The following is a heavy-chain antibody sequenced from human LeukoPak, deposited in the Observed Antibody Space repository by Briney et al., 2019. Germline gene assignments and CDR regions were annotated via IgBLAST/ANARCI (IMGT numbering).Heavy chain of an antibody. CDR2: INWNGGST. D-gene: IGHD1-1*01. Sequence: GGSLRLSCAASGFTFDDYGMSRVRQAPGKGLEWVSGINWNGGSTGYADSVKGRFTISRDNAKNSLYLQLNSLRAEDTALYYCARDPPDNWNFEYNWFDPWGQGTLVTVSS. J-gene: IGHJ5*02. CDR1: GFTFDDYG. CDR3: ARDPPDNWNFEYNWFDP. V-gene: IGHV3-20*04.